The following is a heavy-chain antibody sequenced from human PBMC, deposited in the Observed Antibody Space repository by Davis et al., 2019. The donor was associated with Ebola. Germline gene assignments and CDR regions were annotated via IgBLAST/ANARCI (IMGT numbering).Heavy chain of an antibody. V-gene: IGHV4-34*01. Sequence: MPGGSLRLSCAVYGGSFSGYYWSWIRQPPGKGLEWIGEINHSGSTNYNPSLKSRVTISVDTSKNQFSLKLSSVTAADTAVYYCARWGTVVYYYYGMDVWGQGTTVTVSS. J-gene: IGHJ6*02. CDR1: GGSFSGYY. D-gene: IGHD3-16*01. CDR3: ARWGTVVYYYYGMDV. CDR2: INHSGST.